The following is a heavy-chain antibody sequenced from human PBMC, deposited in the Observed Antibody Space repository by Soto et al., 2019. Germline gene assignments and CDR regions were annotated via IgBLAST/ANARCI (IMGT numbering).Heavy chain of an antibody. CDR2: ISSSSSYI. CDR1: GLTFSSYS. V-gene: IGHV3-21*01. J-gene: IGHJ6*03. Sequence: EVQLVESGGGLVKPGGSLRLSCAASGLTFSSYSMSWVRQAPGKGPEWVSSISSSSSYIYYADSVKGRFTISRDNAKKSLYLQMNSLRAEDTAVYYCARAPTSTYCSSTSCYDYYYYMDVWGKGTTVTVSS. D-gene: IGHD2-2*01. CDR3: ARAPTSTYCSSTSCYDYYYYMDV.